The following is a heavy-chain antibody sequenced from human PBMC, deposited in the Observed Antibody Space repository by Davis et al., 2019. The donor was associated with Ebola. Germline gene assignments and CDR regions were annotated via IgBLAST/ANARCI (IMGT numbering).Heavy chain of an antibody. CDR1: GFTFRNYA. CDR2: VSHSQRET. J-gene: IGHJ4*02. CDR3: ARAVFHEVLDY. V-gene: IGHV3-30*04. D-gene: IGHD3-3*01. Sequence: PGGSLRLSCAASGFTFRNYAMHRVRQAPGKGLEWVAVVSHSQRETFYADSVKGRFTISRDNSENTLYLQMNSLTADDTAVYYCARAVFHEVLDYWGQGTPVTVSS.